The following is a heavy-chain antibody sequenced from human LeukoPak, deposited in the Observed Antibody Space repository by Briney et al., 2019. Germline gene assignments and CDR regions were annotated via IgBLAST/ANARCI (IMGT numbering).Heavy chain of an antibody. D-gene: IGHD3-22*01. J-gene: IGHJ4*02. V-gene: IGHV5-51*01. CDR3: ARRGSSAYYYVFDY. CDR1: GYTFTNYW. CDR2: IYPGDSDT. Sequence: GESLQISCKSSGYTFTNYWIGWVRPLPGKGLEWMGMIYPGDSDTRYSPSFQGQVTISADKSISTAYLQWSSLKASDTAMYYCARRGSSAYYYVFDYWGQGALVTVSS.